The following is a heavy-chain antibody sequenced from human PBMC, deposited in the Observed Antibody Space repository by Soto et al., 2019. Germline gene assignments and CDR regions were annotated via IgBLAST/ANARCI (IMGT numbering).Heavy chain of an antibody. CDR3: AKDLGFGELTASYYYYGMDV. J-gene: IGHJ6*02. V-gene: IGHV3-30*18. CDR1: GFTFSSYG. CDR2: ISYDGSNK. D-gene: IGHD3-10*01. Sequence: PGGSLRLSCAASGFTFSSYGMHWVRQAPGKGLEWVAVISYDGSNKYYADSVKGRFTISRDNSKNTLYLQMNSLRAEDTAVYYCAKDLGFGELTASYYYYGMDVWGQGTTVTVS.